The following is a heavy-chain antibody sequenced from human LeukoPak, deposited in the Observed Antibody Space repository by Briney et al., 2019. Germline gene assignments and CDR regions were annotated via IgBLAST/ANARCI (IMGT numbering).Heavy chain of an antibody. J-gene: IGHJ4*02. V-gene: IGHV3-23*01. CDR3: AKDHYYDSSGYFDY. CDR2: ISGSGGST. CDR1: GFTFSSYW. D-gene: IGHD3-22*01. Sequence: GGSLRLSCAASGFTFSSYWMSWVRQAPGKGLEWVADISGSGGSTYYADSVKGRFTISRDNYKNTLYLQMNSLRAEDTAVYYCAKDHYYDSSGYFDYWGQGTLVTVSS.